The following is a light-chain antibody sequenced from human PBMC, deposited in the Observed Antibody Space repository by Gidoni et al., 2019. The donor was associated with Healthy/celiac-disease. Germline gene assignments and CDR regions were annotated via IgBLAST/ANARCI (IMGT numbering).Light chain of an antibody. Sequence: DIQMTQFPSSLSASVGDRVTITCQASQDISNYLNWYQQKPGKAPKLLIYDASNLETGVPSRFSGSGSGTDFTFTISSLQPEDIATYYCQQYDNLPFTFGPGTKVEIK. CDR1: QDISNY. CDR3: QQYDNLPFT. J-gene: IGKJ3*01. CDR2: DAS. V-gene: IGKV1-33*01.